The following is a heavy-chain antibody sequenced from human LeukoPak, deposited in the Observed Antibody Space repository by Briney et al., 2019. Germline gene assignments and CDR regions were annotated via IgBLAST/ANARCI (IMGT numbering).Heavy chain of an antibody. Sequence: ASVKVSCKASGGTFSSYAISWVRQAPGQGLEWMGGIIPTFGTANYAQKFQGRVTITADESTSTAYMELSSLRSEDTAVYYCARAAYYYDSSGLFDYWGQGTLVTVSS. D-gene: IGHD3-22*01. CDR3: ARAAYYYDSSGLFDY. J-gene: IGHJ4*02. V-gene: IGHV1-69*13. CDR2: IIPTFGTA. CDR1: GGTFSSYA.